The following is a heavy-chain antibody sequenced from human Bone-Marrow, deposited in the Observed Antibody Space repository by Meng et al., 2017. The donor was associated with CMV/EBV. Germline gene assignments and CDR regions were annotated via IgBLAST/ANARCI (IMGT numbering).Heavy chain of an antibody. CDR1: GFPFSSYS. CDR3: AREAQFVA. J-gene: IGHJ5*02. CDR2: ITSSSSYI. D-gene: IGHD2-15*01. V-gene: IGHV3-21*01. Sequence: LGLSCAASGFPFSSYSMAWVRQAPGKGLEWVSSITSSSSYIYYADSVKGRFTISRDNAKNSLYLQMNSLRAEDTAVYYCAREAQFVAWGQGTLVTVSS.